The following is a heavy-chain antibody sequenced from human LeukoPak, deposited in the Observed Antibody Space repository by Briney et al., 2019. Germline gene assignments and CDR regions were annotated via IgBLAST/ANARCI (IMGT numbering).Heavy chain of an antibody. D-gene: IGHD2-21*01. V-gene: IGHV3-23*01. Sequence: GGSLRLSCAVSGITLSNYGMSWVRQAPGKGLEWVAGISGSGGSTNYAGSVKGRFTISRDNPKNTLYLQLNSLRAEDTAVYFCAKRGVVIRVILVGFQKEAYYFDSWGQGALVTVSS. CDR2: ISGSGGST. J-gene: IGHJ4*02. CDR3: AKRGVVIRVILVGFQKEAYYFDS. CDR1: GITLSNYG.